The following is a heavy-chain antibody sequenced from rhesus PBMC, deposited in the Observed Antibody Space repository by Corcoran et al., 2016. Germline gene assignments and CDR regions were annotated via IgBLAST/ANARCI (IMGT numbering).Heavy chain of an antibody. CDR2: IYGGSGST. J-gene: IGHJ5-2*02. D-gene: IGHD2-15*01. CDR1: GGSISAYYY. Sequence: QVQLQESGPGLVKPSETLPPTCAVYGGSISAYYYCSWIPQPPGKGLEWIGPIYGGSGSTYYNPSLKSRVTVSKDTSKNQFSLKLSSVTAADTAVYYCARSEYGIKPLDVWGRGVLVTVSS. V-gene: IGHV4-143*01. CDR3: ARSEYGIKPLDV.